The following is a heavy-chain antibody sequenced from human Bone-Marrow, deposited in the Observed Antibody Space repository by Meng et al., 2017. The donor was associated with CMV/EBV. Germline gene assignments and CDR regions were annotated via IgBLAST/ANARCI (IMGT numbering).Heavy chain of an antibody. D-gene: IGHD3-3*01. CDR2: INPNSGGT. CDR1: GYTFTGYY. CDR3: ARTSLDPWSGYWGDYYYGMDV. Sequence: ASVKVSCKASGYTFTGYYMHWVRQAPGQGLEWMGWINPNSGGTNYAQKFQGRVTMTRDTSISTAYMELSRLRSDDTAVYYCARTSLDPWSGYWGDYYYGMDVWGQGTTVTVSS. J-gene: IGHJ6*02. V-gene: IGHV1-2*02.